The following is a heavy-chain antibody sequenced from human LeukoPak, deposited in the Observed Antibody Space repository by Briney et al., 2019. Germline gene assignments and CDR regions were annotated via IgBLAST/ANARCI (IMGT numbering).Heavy chain of an antibody. J-gene: IGHJ4*02. V-gene: IGHV3-74*01. D-gene: IGHD2/OR15-2a*01. CDR2: INSDGSWT. Sequence: GGSLRLSCAASGFTFSAYAMNWDRQAPGKGLVWVSHINSDGSWTSYADSVKGRFTISKDNAKNTVYLQMNSLRAEDTAVYYCVSFYETYWGRGTLVTVSS. CDR3: VSFYETY. CDR1: GFTFSAYA.